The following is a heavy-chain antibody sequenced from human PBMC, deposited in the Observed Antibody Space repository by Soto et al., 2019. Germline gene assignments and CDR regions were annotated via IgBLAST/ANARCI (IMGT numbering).Heavy chain of an antibody. CDR2: INAGNGNT. CDR3: ARDLVDSGYDLGHAFDI. CDR1: GYTFTSYA. J-gene: IGHJ3*02. D-gene: IGHD5-12*01. V-gene: IGHV1-3*01. Sequence: KVSCKASGYTFTSYAMHWVRQAPGQRLEWMGWINAGNGNTKYSQKFQGRVTITRDTSASTAYMELSSLRSEDTAVYYCARDLVDSGYDLGHAFDIWGQGTMVTVSS.